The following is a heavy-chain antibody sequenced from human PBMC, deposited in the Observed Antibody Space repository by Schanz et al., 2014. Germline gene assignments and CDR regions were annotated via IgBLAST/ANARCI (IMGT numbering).Heavy chain of an antibody. V-gene: IGHV4-39*01. CDR1: GGSISSSSYY. CDR2: IYHNGDT. J-gene: IGHJ6*02. Sequence: QLQLQESGPGLVKPSETLSLTCTVSGGSISSSSYYWGWIRQPPGKGLEWIGEIYHNGDTSFNPSLKRRATMSVDKSKKEFSLRLTSLTAADTAIYYCARHLVNAYGMDVWGQGTAVTVSS. CDR3: ARHLVNAYGMDV.